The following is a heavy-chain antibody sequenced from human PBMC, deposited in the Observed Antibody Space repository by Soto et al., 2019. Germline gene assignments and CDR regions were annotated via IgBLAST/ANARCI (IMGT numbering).Heavy chain of an antibody. CDR2: IYYSGST. D-gene: IGHD5-18*01. Sequence: QVQLQESGPGLVKPSQTLSLTCTVSGGSISSGGYYWSWIRQHPGKGLEWIGYIYYSGSTYYNPSLKSRGTISVDTSKNQFSLKLSSVTAADTAVYYCARDRRRGYSYSDAFDIWGQGTMVTVSS. J-gene: IGHJ3*02. CDR3: ARDRRRGYSYSDAFDI. CDR1: GGSISSGGYY. V-gene: IGHV4-31*03.